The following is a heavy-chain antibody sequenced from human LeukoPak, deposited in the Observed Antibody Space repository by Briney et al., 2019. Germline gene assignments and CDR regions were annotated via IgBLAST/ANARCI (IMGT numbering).Heavy chain of an antibody. CDR1: GGSFSGYY. CDR2: IYYSGST. J-gene: IGHJ4*02. V-gene: IGHV4-59*08. D-gene: IGHD1-26*01. Sequence: PSETLSLTCAVYGGSFSGYYWSWIRQPPGKGLEWIRYIYYSGSTNYNPSLKSRVTISVDTSKNQFSLKLSSVTAADTAVYYCARQRGSYSPFDYWGQGTLVTVSS. CDR3: ARQRGSYSPFDY.